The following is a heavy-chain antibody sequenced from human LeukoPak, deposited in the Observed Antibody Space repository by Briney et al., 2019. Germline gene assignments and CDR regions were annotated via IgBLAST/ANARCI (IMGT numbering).Heavy chain of an antibody. J-gene: IGHJ4*02. CDR3: ARGSGDYSNPYYFDY. D-gene: IGHD4-11*01. V-gene: IGHV3-13*01. CDR1: GFTFSSYD. Sequence: QSGGSLRLSCAASGFTFSSYDMHWVRQATGKGLEWVSAIGTAGDTYYPGSVKGRFTISRENAKNSLYLQMNSLRAGDTAVYYCARGSGDYSNPYYFDYWGQGTLVTVSS. CDR2: IGTAGDT.